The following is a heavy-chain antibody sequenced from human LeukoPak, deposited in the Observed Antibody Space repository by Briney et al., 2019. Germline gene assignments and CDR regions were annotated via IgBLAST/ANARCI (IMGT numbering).Heavy chain of an antibody. D-gene: IGHD4-17*01. V-gene: IGHV1-69*05. CDR3: ARPMTTVTTGFDY. CDR1: GYTFTSYG. J-gene: IGHJ4*02. CDR2: IIPSFGTA. Sequence: ASVKVSCKASGYTFTSYGISWVRQAPGQGLEWMGRIIPSFGTANYAQKFQGRVTITTDESTSTAYMELSNLRSEDTAVYFCARPMTTVTTGFDYWGQGTLVTVSS.